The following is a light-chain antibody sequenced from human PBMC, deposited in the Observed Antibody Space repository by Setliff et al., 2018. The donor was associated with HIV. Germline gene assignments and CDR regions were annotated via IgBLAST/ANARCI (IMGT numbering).Light chain of an antibody. CDR2: KNN. CDR1: SSNIGSNT. CDR3: AAWDDSLSVFV. J-gene: IGLJ1*01. V-gene: IGLV1-44*01. Sequence: QPVLAQPPPASGTPGQRVTISCSGSSSNIGSNTVNWYQQVPGTAPKLLIYKNNQRPSGVPDRFSGSKSGTSASLAISGLQSDDEADYYCAAWDDSLSVFVFGTGTKVTVL.